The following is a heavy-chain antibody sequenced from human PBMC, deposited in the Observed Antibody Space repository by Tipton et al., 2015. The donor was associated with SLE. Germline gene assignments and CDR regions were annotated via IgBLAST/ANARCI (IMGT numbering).Heavy chain of an antibody. CDR2: IKDSGTT. D-gene: IGHD2-2*01. CDR3: ARAEGYCGSNTNCYERRWIDP. V-gene: IGHV4-34*01. Sequence: TLSLTCDVYGGSFSDYYWGWIRQPPGKGLEWIGEIKDSGTTHYNPSLKSRVTISIDTSENQFSLKLTSMTAADTAVYYCARAEGYCGSNTNCYERRWIDPWGQGTLVTVSS. CDR1: GGSFSDYY. J-gene: IGHJ5*02.